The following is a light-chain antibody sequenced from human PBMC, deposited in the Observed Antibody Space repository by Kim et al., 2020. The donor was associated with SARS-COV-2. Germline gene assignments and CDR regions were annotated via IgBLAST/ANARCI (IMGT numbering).Light chain of an antibody. J-gene: IGKJ1*01. CDR2: GAS. V-gene: IGKV3-20*01. CDR3: QQYGSSPVT. CDR1: ESVSSNY. Sequence: SPGERATLSCRASESVSSNYVAWYQPKPGQAPRLLIYGASTRATGIPDRFSGSGSGTDFTLTIGRLEPEDLAVYYCQQYGSSPVTFGQGTKVDIK.